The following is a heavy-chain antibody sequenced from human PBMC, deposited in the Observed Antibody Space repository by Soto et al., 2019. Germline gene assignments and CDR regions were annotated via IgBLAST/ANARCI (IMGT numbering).Heavy chain of an antibody. D-gene: IGHD2-2*02. CDR1: GGTFSSYA. V-gene: IGHV1-69*05. J-gene: IGHJ4*02. CDR2: IIPIFGTA. Sequence: QVQLVQSGAEVKKPGSSVKVSCKASGGTFSSYAISWVRQAPGQGLEWMGGIIPIFGTANYAQKFQGRVTITXXEXTXXAYMELSSLRSEDTAVYYCARLDFGNQPLLYQADYWGQGTLVTVSS. CDR3: ARLDFGNQPLLYQADY.